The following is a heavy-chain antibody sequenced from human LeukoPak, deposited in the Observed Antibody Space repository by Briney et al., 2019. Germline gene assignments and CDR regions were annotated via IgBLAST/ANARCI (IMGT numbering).Heavy chain of an antibody. J-gene: IGHJ4*02. CDR2: IYYSVST. CDR1: GGSISSSSFY. V-gene: IGHV4-39*01. CDR3: ARTRYYYNSRSYGAPYYFDY. Sequence: SETLSLTCTVSGGSISSSSFYWGWIRQPPGRGLEWIGSIYYSVSTSYNPSLKSRVTISVDTSKNQFSLKLSSVTAADTAVYYCARTRYYYNSRSYGAPYYFDYWGQGTLVTVSS. D-gene: IGHD3-10*01.